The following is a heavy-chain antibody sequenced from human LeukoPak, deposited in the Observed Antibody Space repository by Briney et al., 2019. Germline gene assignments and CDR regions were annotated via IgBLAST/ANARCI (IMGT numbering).Heavy chain of an antibody. D-gene: IGHD3-3*01. CDR1: GFTFNNFG. J-gene: IGHJ4*02. CDR2: IQYNGNNK. V-gene: IGHV3-30*02. CDR3: AKDNRGYYIDY. Sequence: GGSLRLSCAASGFTFNNFGMHWVRQAPGKGLEWVTFIQYNGNNKYYADSVKGRFTISRDNSKNTLYLQMNSLRAEDTAVYYCAKDNRGYYIDYWGQGTLVTVST.